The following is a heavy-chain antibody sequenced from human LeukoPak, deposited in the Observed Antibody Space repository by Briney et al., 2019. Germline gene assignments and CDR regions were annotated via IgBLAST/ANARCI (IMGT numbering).Heavy chain of an antibody. CDR2: IYYSGST. J-gene: IGHJ6*03. V-gene: IGHV4-59*08. D-gene: IGHD3-22*01. CDR1: GGSISSFY. Sequence: SETLSLTCTVSGGSISSFYWSWIRQPPGQGLEWIGYIYYSGSTNYNPSLKSRVTMSVDTSKNQFSLKLSSVTAADTAVYYCARVMGYYDSSGYYSDYYYYMDVWGKGTTVTISS. CDR3: ARVMGYYDSSGYYSDYYYYMDV.